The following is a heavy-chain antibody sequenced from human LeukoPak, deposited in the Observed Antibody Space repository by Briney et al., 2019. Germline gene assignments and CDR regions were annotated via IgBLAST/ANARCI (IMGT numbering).Heavy chain of an antibody. Sequence: GGSLRLSCAASGFTFSSYSMNWVRQAPGKGLEWVSYISSSSSTIYYADSVKGRFTISRDNAKNSLYLQMNSLRAEDTAVYYCAREKWELQPDAFDIWGQGTMVTVSS. D-gene: IGHD1-26*01. CDR2: ISSSSSTI. V-gene: IGHV3-48*01. CDR3: AREKWELQPDAFDI. CDR1: GFTFSSYS. J-gene: IGHJ3*02.